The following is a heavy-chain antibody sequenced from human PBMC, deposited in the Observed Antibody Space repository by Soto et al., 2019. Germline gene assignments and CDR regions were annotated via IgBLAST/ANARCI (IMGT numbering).Heavy chain of an antibody. CDR1: GGTFSSYT. CDR2: IIPILGIA. V-gene: IGHV1-69*08. CDR3: AREDSSSPYYFDY. D-gene: IGHD6-6*01. Sequence: QVQLVQPGAEVKKPGSSVKVSCKASGGTFSSYTISWVRQAPGQGLEWMGRIIPILGIANYAQKFQGRVTITADKSTSTAYMELSSLRSEDTAVYYCAREDSSSPYYFDYWGQGTLVTVSS. J-gene: IGHJ4*02.